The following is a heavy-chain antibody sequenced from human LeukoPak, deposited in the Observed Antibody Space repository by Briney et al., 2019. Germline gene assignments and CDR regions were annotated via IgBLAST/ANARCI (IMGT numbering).Heavy chain of an antibody. J-gene: IGHJ4*02. CDR1: GFTFSSYG. Sequence: GGSLRLSCAASGFTFSSYGMHWVRQAPGKGLEWVAVISHDGSNKYYADSVKGRFTISRDNSKNTLYLQMNSLRAEDTAVYYCAKDLYSGTDYWGQGTLATVSS. D-gene: IGHD1-26*01. V-gene: IGHV3-30*18. CDR3: AKDLYSGTDY. CDR2: ISHDGSNK.